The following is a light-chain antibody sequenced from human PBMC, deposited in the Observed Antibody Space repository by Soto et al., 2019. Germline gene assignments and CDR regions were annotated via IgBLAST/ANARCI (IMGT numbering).Light chain of an antibody. CDR1: QSISSE. J-gene: IGKJ2*01. CDR2: GAS. CDR3: QQGHNWPLT. V-gene: IGKV3-15*01. Sequence: EIVMTQSPATLSVSPGERATLSCRASQSISSELAWYQQRPGQPPRLLIYGASTRATGVPDRFTSRRSGSDFTLTISGLQSEDFAVYYCQQGHNWPLTFGQGARLEI.